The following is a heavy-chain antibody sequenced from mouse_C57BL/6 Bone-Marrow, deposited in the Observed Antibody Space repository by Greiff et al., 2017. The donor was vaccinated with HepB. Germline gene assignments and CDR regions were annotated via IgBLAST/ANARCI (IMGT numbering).Heavy chain of an antibody. CDR1: GFTFSSYA. V-gene: IGHV5-4*01. Sequence: EVKVVESGGGLVKPGGSLKLSCAASGFTFSSYAMSWVRQTPEKRLEWVATISDGGSYTYYPDNVKGRFTISRDNAKNNLYLQMSHLESEDTAMYYCAREGAYWGQGTLVTVSA. CDR2: ISDGGSYT. J-gene: IGHJ3*01. CDR3: AREGAY.